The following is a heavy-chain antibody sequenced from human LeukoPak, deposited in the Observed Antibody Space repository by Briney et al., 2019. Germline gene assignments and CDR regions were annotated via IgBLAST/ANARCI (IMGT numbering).Heavy chain of an antibody. Sequence: SETLSLTCTVSGGSINSYYWTWIRQSPGKGLEWIGYIYHTGSTSYSPSLKSRVTISADTSQNQFSLKLSSVTAADTAVYYCASRKLGNDYWGQGTLVTVSS. V-gene: IGHV4-59*01. CDR1: GGSINSYY. J-gene: IGHJ4*02. CDR3: ASRKLGNDY. D-gene: IGHD7-27*01. CDR2: IYHTGST.